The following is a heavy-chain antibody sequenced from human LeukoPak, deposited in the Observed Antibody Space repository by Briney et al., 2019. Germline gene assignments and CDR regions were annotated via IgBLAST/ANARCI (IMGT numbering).Heavy chain of an antibody. D-gene: IGHD3-9*01. V-gene: IGHV3-30-3*01. J-gene: IGHJ4*02. Sequence: GGSLRLSCAVSGFAFGSEAMSWVRQAPGKGLEWLAIISYDGDKEYYADSVKGRFTISRDNSKKTLSLQMNSLRPEDTAVYYCARDGYYDILTGYFDHWGQGTLVTVSS. CDR2: ISYDGDKE. CDR1: GFAFGSEA. CDR3: ARDGYYDILTGYFDH.